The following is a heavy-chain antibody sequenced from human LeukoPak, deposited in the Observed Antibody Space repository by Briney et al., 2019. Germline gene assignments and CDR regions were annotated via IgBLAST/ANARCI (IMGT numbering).Heavy chain of an antibody. CDR3: ARDWGTYYYDSSGQSPAFQH. V-gene: IGHV3-23*01. CDR2: ISGSGGST. D-gene: IGHD3-22*01. J-gene: IGHJ1*01. CDR1: GFTFSSYA. Sequence: GGSLRLSCAASGFTFSSYAMSWVRQAPGKGLEWVSAISGSGGSTYYADSVKGRFTISRDNSKNTLYLQMNSLRAEDTAVYYCARDWGTYYYDSSGQSPAFQHWGQGTLVTVSS.